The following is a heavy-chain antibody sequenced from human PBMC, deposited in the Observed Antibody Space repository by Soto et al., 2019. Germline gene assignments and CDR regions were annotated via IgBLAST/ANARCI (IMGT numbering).Heavy chain of an antibody. V-gene: IGHV3-23*01. D-gene: IGHD1-1*01. CDR3: AKEMPLERPLGY. CDR1: GFIFNNYA. Sequence: PGGSLRLSCAASGFIFNNYAMNWVRQAPGEGLECVAGISSSGVSTXXADSVKGXXIISIDNSKNXRFLQXNILRAEDTAXYYCAKEMPLERPLGYWGQGTLVTVSS. CDR2: ISSSGVST. J-gene: IGHJ4*02.